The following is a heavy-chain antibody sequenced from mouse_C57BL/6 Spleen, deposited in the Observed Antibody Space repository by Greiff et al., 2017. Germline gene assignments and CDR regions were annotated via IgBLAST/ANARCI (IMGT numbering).Heavy chain of an antibody. CDR2: IYPSDSET. V-gene: IGHV1-61*01. D-gene: IGHD2-5*01. CDR3: ARTYYSNGGYAMDY. J-gene: IGHJ4*01. CDR1: GYTFTSYW. Sequence: VQLQQPGAELVRPGSSVKLSCKASGYTFTSYWMDWVKQRPGQGLEWIGNIYPSDSETHYNQKFKDKATLTVDKSSSTAYMQLSSLTSEDSAVYYCARTYYSNGGYAMDYWGQGTSVTVSS.